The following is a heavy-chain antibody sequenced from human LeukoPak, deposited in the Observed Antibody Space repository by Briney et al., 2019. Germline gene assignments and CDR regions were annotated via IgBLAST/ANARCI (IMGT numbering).Heavy chain of an antibody. CDR2: ISWNSGNI. V-gene: IGHV3-9*01. D-gene: IGHD3-22*01. J-gene: IGHJ4*02. Sequence: GGSLRLSCAASGFTFDDYAMHWVRQPPGKGLEWVSGISWNSGNIGYADSVKGRFTISRDNAKRSPYLQMDSLRVEDTALYYCVKDTSGFYFGADYWGQGTLVTVSS. CDR1: GFTFDDYA. CDR3: VKDTSGFYFGADY.